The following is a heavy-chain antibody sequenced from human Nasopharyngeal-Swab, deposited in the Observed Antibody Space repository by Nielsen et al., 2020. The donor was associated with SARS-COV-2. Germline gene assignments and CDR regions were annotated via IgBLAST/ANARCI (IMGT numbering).Heavy chain of an antibody. Sequence: GESLKISCTASGFTFSSYVMSWVRQAPGKGLEWVSEISGSGGSTYYAESVKGRLTISRDNAKNTLYLQMSSLRAEDTAIYYCAKDLGVESPLWFDYWGQGTLLTVSS. CDR3: AKDLGVESPLWFDY. CDR1: GFTFSSYV. CDR2: ISGSGGST. J-gene: IGHJ4*02. D-gene: IGHD4-23*01. V-gene: IGHV3-23*01.